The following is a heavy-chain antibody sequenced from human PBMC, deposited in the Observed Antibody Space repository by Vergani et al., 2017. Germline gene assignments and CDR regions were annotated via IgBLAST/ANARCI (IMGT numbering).Heavy chain of an antibody. V-gene: IGHV1-69*12. CDR2: IIPIFGTA. CDR3: ARDPRYLSSASCSGGNY. J-gene: IGHJ4*02. Sequence: QVQLVQSGAEVKKPGSSVKVSCKASGGTFSSYAISWVRQAPGQGLEWMGGIIPIFGTANYAQKFQGRVTITADESTSTAYMELSSLRSEDTAVYYCARDPRYLSSASCSGGNYWGQGTLVTVFS. D-gene: IGHD2-2*01. CDR1: GGTFSSYA.